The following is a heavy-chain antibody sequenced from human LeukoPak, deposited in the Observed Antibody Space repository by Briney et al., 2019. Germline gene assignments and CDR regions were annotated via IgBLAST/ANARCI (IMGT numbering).Heavy chain of an antibody. CDR3: ARTPGRDWFDP. V-gene: IGHV4-59*01. D-gene: IGHD1-14*01. CDR2: IYYSGST. CDR1: GGSISSYY. Sequence: SETLSLTCTVSGGSISSYYWSWIRQPPGNGLEWIGYIYYSGSTNYNPSLKSRVTISVDTSKNQFSLKLSSVTAADTAVYYCARTPGRDWFDPWGQGTLVTVSS. J-gene: IGHJ5*02.